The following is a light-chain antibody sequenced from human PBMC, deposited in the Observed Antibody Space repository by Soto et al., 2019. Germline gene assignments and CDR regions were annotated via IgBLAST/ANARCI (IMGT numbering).Light chain of an antibody. V-gene: IGLV1-44*01. CDR3: AVWDDSLNGWV. J-gene: IGLJ3*02. CDR2: NNN. Sequence: QSVLTQPPSASGTPGQRVTISCSGSNSNIGSHVVYWYQQLPGTAPKLLIYNNNQRPSGVPDRFSGSKSGTSASLAISGRQSEDEADYYCAVWDDSLNGWVFGGGTKLTVL. CDR1: NSNIGSHV.